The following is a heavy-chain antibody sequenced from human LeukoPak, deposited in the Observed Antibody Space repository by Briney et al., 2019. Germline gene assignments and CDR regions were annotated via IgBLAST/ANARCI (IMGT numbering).Heavy chain of an antibody. J-gene: IGHJ4*02. Sequence: GSLRLSCVASGFSFSDHWMNWFRQAPGKGLEWVATTKKDGSEQYYVDSMKGRFTISRDNAKNSVYLQINSLRAEDTAVYYCARDLGWLQSDYWGQGTLVTVSS. CDR3: ARDLGWLQSDY. CDR2: TKKDGSEQ. D-gene: IGHD5-24*01. V-gene: IGHV3-7*01. CDR1: GFSFSDHW.